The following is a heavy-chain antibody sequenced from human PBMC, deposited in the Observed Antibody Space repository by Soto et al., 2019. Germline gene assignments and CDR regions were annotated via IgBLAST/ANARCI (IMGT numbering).Heavy chain of an antibody. D-gene: IGHD4-4*01. CDR3: AREIDSNYDGMDF. J-gene: IGHJ6*02. CDR2: IWYDGSSK. V-gene: IGHV3-33*01. Sequence: GALRVACKASGVTFSGCGRNWVRQAPGKGLEWVARIWYDGSSKYYVDSVKGRFTISRDNSKETVYLQTNSLRAEDTGVYYCAREIDSNYDGMDFWGQGTMVTVSS. CDR1: GVTFSGCG.